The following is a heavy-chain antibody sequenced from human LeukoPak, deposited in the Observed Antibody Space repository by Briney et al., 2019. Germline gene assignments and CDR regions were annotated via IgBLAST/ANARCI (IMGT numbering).Heavy chain of an antibody. CDR1: GLTFSSYA. D-gene: IGHD1-26*01. J-gene: IGHJ4*02. CDR3: ARDRVVGVTKFDY. V-gene: IGHV3-23*01. Sequence: GGSLRLSCAASGLTFSSYAMSWVRQAPGKGLEWVSAISGSGDMTYYADSVKGRFTISRDNSKKTLYLQMNSLRAEDTATYYCARDRVVGVTKFDYWGQGTLVTVSS. CDR2: ISGSGDMT.